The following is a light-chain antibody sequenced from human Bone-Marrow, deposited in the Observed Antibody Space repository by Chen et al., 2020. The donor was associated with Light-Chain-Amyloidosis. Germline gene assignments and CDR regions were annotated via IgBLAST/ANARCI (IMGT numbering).Light chain of an antibody. CDR2: KDI. CDR1: ALPRQL. V-gene: IGLV3-25*03. Sequence: SYELTQPPSVSLSPGQTARITCSGDALPRQLGYWYQQKPGQAPVLVIYKDIARPSGIPERFSGSRSGTTVTLTISGVQAEDEADYYCQSADNSGTYVVFGGGTKLTVL. CDR3: QSADNSGTYVV. J-gene: IGLJ2*01.